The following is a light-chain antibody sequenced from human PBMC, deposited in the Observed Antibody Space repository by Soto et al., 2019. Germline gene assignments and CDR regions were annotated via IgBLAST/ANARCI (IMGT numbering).Light chain of an antibody. V-gene: IGLV2-8*01. CDR3: SSFAGGGNPAL. CDR2: EVT. J-gene: IGLJ2*01. Sequence: QSVLTQPPSASGSLGQSVTISCTGTSSDVGGYNYVSWHQQHPGKAPKVMIYEVTKRPPGVPDRFSGSKSGNTASLTVSGLQAEDEADYYCSSFAGGGNPALLGGGTELTVL. CDR1: SSDVGGYNY.